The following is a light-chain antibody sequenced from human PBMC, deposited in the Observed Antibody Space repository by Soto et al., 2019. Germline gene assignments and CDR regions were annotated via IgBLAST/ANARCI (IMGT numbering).Light chain of an antibody. V-gene: IGKV1-5*03. Sequence: TMYTFTLFASVGARGSITCRASQSISSWLAWYQQKPGKAPKLLIYKASSLESGVPSRFSGSGSGTEFTLTISSLQPDDFATYYCQQYNIYPIPFCGRTKVDVK. J-gene: IGKJ4*01. CDR2: KAS. CDR1: QSISSW. CDR3: QQYNIYPIP.